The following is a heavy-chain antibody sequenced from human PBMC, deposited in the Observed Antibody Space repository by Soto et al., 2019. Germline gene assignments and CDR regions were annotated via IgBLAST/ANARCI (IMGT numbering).Heavy chain of an antibody. Sequence: GGSLRLSCAASGFTFSSYAMHWVRQAPGKGLEWVAVISYDGSNKYYADSVKVRFTISRDNSKNTLYLQMNSLRAEDTAVYYCARERLDIVVVVAATHPDVYYGMDVWGQGTTVTVSS. V-gene: IGHV3-30-3*01. J-gene: IGHJ6*02. CDR3: ARERLDIVVVVAATHPDVYYGMDV. D-gene: IGHD2-15*01. CDR1: GFTFSSYA. CDR2: ISYDGSNK.